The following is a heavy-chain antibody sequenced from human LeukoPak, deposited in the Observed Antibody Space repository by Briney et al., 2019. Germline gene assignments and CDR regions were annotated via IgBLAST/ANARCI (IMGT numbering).Heavy chain of an antibody. CDR3: ARSGASDY. CDR2: ITSSSSTM. J-gene: IGHJ4*02. Sequence: QSGGSLRLSCAASGFTFSTYSMNWVRQAPGRGLEWVSYITSSSSTMYYADSVEGRFTISRDNAKNSLYLQMNSLRAEDTAVYYCARSGASDYWGQGTLVTVSS. D-gene: IGHD1-26*01. V-gene: IGHV3-48*01. CDR1: GFTFSTYS.